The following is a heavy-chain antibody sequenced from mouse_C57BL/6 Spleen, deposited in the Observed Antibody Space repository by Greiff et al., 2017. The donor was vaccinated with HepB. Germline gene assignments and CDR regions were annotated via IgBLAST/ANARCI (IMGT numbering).Heavy chain of an antibody. D-gene: IGHD1-1*01. Sequence: QVQLQQSGAELVRPGASVTLSCKASGYTFTDYEMHWVKQTPVHGLEWIGAIDPETGGTAYNQKFKGKAILTPDKSSSTAYMELRSLTSEDAAVYYCTIYYGSSYWYFDVWGTGTTVTVSS. V-gene: IGHV1-15*01. CDR2: IDPETGGT. CDR3: TIYYGSSYWYFDV. CDR1: GYTFTDYE. J-gene: IGHJ1*03.